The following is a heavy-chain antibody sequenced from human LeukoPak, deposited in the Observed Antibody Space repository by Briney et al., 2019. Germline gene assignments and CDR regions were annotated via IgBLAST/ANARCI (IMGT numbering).Heavy chain of an antibody. CDR1: GFTVSSNY. Sequence: GGSLRLSCAASGFTVSSNYMSWVRQAPGKGLEWVSVIYSGGYTFYADSVKGRFTISRDNSKKTLFLQMNSLRAEDTAVYYCAGRGYYDSDGLDYWGQGTLVTVSS. CDR3: AGRGYYDSDGLDY. V-gene: IGHV3-66*01. D-gene: IGHD3-22*01. J-gene: IGHJ4*02. CDR2: IYSGGYT.